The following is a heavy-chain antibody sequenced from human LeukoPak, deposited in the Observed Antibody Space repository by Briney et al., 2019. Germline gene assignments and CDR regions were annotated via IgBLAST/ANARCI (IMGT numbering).Heavy chain of an antibody. Sequence: GASLRLSCVASGFTFSSYAMSWVRQAPGKGLEWVSATSGSGGSTYYADSVKGRFTISRDNSKNTLYLQMNSLRAEDTAVYYCAKVSYYDYVWGILRHWGQGTLVTVSS. V-gene: IGHV3-23*01. CDR1: GFTFSSYA. J-gene: IGHJ4*02. D-gene: IGHD3-16*01. CDR3: AKVSYYDYVWGILRH. CDR2: TSGSGGST.